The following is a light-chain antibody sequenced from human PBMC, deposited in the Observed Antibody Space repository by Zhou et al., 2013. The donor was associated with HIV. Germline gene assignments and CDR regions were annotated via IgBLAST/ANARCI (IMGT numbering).Light chain of an antibody. CDR1: QGIGTY. CDR3: QQYNSYPWT. V-gene: IGKV1-8*01. CDR2: AAS. Sequence: AIRLTQSPSSLSASTGDRVTITCRASQGIGTYLAWYQQKPGKAPKFLIYAASTLQSGVPSRFSGSGSGTEFTLTISSLQPDDFATYYCQQYNSYPWTFGQGTKVEIK. J-gene: IGKJ1*01.